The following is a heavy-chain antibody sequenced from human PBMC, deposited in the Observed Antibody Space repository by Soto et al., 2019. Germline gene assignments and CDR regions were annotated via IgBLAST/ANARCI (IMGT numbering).Heavy chain of an antibody. V-gene: IGHV4-39*01. D-gene: IGHD5-12*01. CDR2: VYYDGNT. CDR1: GGSISSRICW. J-gene: IGHJ4*02. Sequence: SETLSLTCTVSGGSISSRICWWAGFREPPGKGLEGIGSVYYDGNTYYGPSLKSRGTLSVDTSKNQYSLKLSSATAANTAVYNWARNPNSGWLGYWGQG. CDR3: ARNPNSGWLGY.